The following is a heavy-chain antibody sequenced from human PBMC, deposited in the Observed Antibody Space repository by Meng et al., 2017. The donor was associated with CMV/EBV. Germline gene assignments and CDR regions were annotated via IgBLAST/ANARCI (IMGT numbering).Heavy chain of an antibody. CDR1: GAGSSSDSAA. CDR3: AGGGGYTSGWYDY. CDR2: TYYRSKWYT. V-gene: IGHV6-1*01. D-gene: IGHD6-19*01. J-gene: IGHJ4*02. Sequence: GAGSSSDSAAWTWIRQSPSRGLEWLGKTYYRSKWYTDYAESVKGRITIYADTSKNQFSLQLISVTPEDTAVYYCAGGGGYTSGWYDYWGQGTLVTVSS.